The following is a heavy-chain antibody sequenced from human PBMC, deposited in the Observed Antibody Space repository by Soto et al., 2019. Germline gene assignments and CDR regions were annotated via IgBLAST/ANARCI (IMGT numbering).Heavy chain of an antibody. CDR3: AKDKNRYTPVVLDDF. D-gene: IGHD5-18*01. CDR1: GFTFSSYA. J-gene: IGHJ4*02. Sequence: PGGSLRLSCAASGFTFSSYAMSWVRQAPGKGLEWVSGISGSGGSTYYADSVRGRFTISRDNSKNTLFLQMNSLRSEDTAVYYCAKDKNRYTPVVLDDFWGLGTLVTVSS. CDR2: ISGSGGST. V-gene: IGHV3-23*01.